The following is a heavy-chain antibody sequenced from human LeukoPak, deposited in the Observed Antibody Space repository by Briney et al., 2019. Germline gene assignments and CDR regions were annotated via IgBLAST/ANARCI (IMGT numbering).Heavy chain of an antibody. J-gene: IGHJ4*03. CDR1: GFTFSNYG. D-gene: IGHD4-23*01. Sequence: GGSLRLSCEGAGFTFSNYGMSWVRQAPGKGLEWVSVISRSGTETYHADSVRGRFTISRDNAKNTLYLQMNSLRAEDTAVYYCAKKSPGPRGNPADDWGQGTLGTVSS. V-gene: IGHV3-23*01. CDR3: AKKSPGPRGNPADD. CDR2: ISRSGTET.